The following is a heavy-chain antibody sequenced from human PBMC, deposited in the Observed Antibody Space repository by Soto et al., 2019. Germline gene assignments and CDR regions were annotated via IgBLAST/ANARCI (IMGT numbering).Heavy chain of an antibody. Sequence: GGSLRLSCAASGFTFSSYAMHWVRQAPGKGLEWVAVISYDGSNKYYADSVKGRFTISRDNSKNTLYLQMNSLRAEDTAVYYCARDSSGWYHDYWGQGTLVTVSS. D-gene: IGHD6-19*01. J-gene: IGHJ4*02. V-gene: IGHV3-30-3*01. CDR3: ARDSSGWYHDY. CDR1: GFTFSSYA. CDR2: ISYDGSNK.